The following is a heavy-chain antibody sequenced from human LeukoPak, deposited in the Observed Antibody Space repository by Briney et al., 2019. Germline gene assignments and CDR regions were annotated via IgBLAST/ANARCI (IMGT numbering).Heavy chain of an antibody. CDR1: GFTFSSYA. J-gene: IGHJ6*02. V-gene: IGHV3-30-3*01. Sequence: GGSLRLSCAASGFTFSSYAMHWVRQAPGKGLEWVAVISYDGSKKYYADSVKGRFTISRDNSKNTLYLQMNSLRAEDTAVYYCARARPMGIVVAAPRNYYYGMDVWGQGTTVTVSS. D-gene: IGHD3-22*01. CDR2: ISYDGSKK. CDR3: ARARPMGIVVAAPRNYYYGMDV.